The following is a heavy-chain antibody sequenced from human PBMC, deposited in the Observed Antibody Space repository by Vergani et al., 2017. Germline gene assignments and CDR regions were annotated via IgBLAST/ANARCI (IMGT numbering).Heavy chain of an antibody. V-gene: IGHV1-2*06. J-gene: IGHJ5*02. D-gene: IGHD3-3*01. CDR2: LNPNSGGT. CDR1: GYTFTGYY. Sequence: QVQLVQSGAEVKKPGASVKVSCKASGYTFTGYYMHWVRQAPGQGLEWRGRLNPNSGGTNYAQKVQGGVTMTRDTSISTAYMELSRLRSDDTAVYYCARDRRNFDCWSGDWEWFDPWGQGTLVTVSS. CDR3: ARDRRNFDCWSGDWEWFDP.